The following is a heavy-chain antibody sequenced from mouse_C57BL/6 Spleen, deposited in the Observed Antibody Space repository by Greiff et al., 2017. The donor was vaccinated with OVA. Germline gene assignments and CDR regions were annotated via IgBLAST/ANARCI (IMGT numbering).Heavy chain of an antibody. V-gene: IGHV5-16*01. J-gene: IGHJ1*03. Sequence: EVMLVESEGGLVQPGSSMKLSCTASGFTFSDYYMAWVRQVPEKGLEWVANINYDGSSTYYLDSLKSRFIISRDNAKNILYLQMSSLKSEDTATYYCARVITTVSYWYFDVWGTGTTVTVSS. CDR3: ARVITTVSYWYFDV. CDR1: GFTFSDYY. CDR2: INYDGSST. D-gene: IGHD1-1*01.